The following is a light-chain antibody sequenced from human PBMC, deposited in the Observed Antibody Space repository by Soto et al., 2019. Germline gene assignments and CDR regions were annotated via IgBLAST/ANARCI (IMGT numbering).Light chain of an antibody. Sequence: QSALTQPPSASGSPGQSVTISCTGTSSDGGGYNYVSWYQQHPGKAPKLMIYEVSKRPSGVPDRFSGSKSGNTASLTVSGLQGEDEADYYCSSYAGSNNLVFGGGTKLTVL. V-gene: IGLV2-8*01. CDR1: SSDGGGYNY. J-gene: IGLJ2*01. CDR3: SSYAGSNNLV. CDR2: EVS.